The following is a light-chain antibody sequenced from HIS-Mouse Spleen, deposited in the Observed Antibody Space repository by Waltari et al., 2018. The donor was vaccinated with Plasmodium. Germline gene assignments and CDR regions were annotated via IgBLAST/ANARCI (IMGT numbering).Light chain of an antibody. J-gene: IGLJ3*02. V-gene: IGLV3-10*01. CDR1: ALPKKS. Sequence: SYELTQPPSVSVSPGQTARITCPGDALPKKSAYWYQQKSGQAPVLVINEDSKRPSGIPERFSGSSSGTMATLTISGAQVEDEADYYCYSTDSSGNHRVFGGGTKLTVL. CDR2: EDS. CDR3: YSTDSSGNHRV.